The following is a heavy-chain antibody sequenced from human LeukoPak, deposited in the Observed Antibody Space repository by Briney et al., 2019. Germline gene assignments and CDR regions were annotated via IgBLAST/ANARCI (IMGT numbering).Heavy chain of an antibody. Sequence: GGSLRLSCAASGFIFTNAWMTWVRQAPGKGLEWVGRIKTKSDGGTTDYAAPVKGRFTISRDDSKKMIYLHIYSLKTEDTAVYFCTTESRFRLILDYWGLGTLVTVSS. CDR3: TTESRFRLILDY. CDR2: IKTKSDGGTT. D-gene: IGHD2-21*01. J-gene: IGHJ4*02. CDR1: GFIFTNAW. V-gene: IGHV3-15*01.